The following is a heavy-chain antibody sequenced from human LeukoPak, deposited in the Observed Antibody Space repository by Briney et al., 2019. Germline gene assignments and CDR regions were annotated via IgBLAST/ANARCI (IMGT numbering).Heavy chain of an antibody. CDR1: GGSISSGGYY. Sequence: SETLSLTCTVSGGSISSGGYYWRWLRQHPGKGLEWIGYIYYSGSTYYNPSLKSRVTISVDTSKNQFSLKLSSVTAADTAVYYCARDQVATRRYFDLWGRGTLVTVSS. CDR2: IYYSGST. V-gene: IGHV4-31*03. CDR3: ARDQVATRRYFDL. D-gene: IGHD5-12*01. J-gene: IGHJ2*01.